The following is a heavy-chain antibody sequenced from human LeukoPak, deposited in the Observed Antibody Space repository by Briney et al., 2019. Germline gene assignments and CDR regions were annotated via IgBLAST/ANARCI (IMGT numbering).Heavy chain of an antibody. CDR2: ISTSGGGT. V-gene: IGHV3-23*01. CDR3: AKGRNGDNVAEASDI. CDR1: GFTFSTYA. Sequence: GGSLRLSCAAPGFTFSTYAVNWVRQAPGKGLEWVSAISTSGGGTYYADSVKGRFTISRDNSKNTLYPQMSGLRGEDTAVYYCAKGRNGDNVAEASDIWGQGTMVTVSS. D-gene: IGHD4-17*01. J-gene: IGHJ3*02.